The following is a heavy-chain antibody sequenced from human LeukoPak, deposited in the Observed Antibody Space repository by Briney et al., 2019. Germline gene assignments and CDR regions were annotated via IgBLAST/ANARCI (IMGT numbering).Heavy chain of an antibody. Sequence: GGSLRLSCAASGFTFSSYAMSWVRQAPEKGLEWVSTISGSGGGTYYADSVKGRFTISRDDSKNTLYLQMNSLRAEDTAVYYCAKDRSSWYYPFDYWGQGTLVTVSS. J-gene: IGHJ4*02. CDR3: AKDRSSWYYPFDY. CDR2: ISGSGGGT. V-gene: IGHV3-23*01. CDR1: GFTFSSYA. D-gene: IGHD6-13*01.